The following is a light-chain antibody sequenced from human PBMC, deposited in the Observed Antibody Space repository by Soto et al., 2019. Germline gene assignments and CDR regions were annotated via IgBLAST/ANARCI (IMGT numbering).Light chain of an antibody. J-gene: IGLJ3*02. CDR3: CSYAGNGAWV. CDR2: EVS. Sequence: QSVLTQPASVSGSPGQSITISCSGSRGDVGNYDLVSWYQQIPGRAPQLMIFEVSRRPSRVSDRFSGSKSGNTASLTISGLQAEDEGDFYCCSYAGNGAWVFGGGTKVTVL. V-gene: IGLV2-23*02. CDR1: RGDVGNYDL.